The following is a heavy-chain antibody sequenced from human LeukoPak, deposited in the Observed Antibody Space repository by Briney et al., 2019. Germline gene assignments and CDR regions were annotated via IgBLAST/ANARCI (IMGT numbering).Heavy chain of an antibody. CDR2: ISYDGSNK. J-gene: IGHJ6*02. D-gene: IGHD1-26*01. Sequence: GALRLSCAASGFTFSSYAMSWVRQAPGKGLEWVAVISYDGSNKYYADSVKGRFTISRDNSKNTLYLQMNSLRVEDTAVYYCARDPYSGRYGNYYGMDVWGQGTTVTVSS. CDR1: GFTFSSYA. V-gene: IGHV3-30-3*01. CDR3: ARDPYSGRYGNYYGMDV.